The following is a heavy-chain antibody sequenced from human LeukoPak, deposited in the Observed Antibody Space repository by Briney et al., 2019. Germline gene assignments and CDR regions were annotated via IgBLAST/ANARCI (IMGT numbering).Heavy chain of an antibody. CDR1: GGSISSYY. D-gene: IGHD2-8*01. CDR3: AREGVPTKAFDI. CDR2: IYYSGST. V-gene: IGHV4-59*01. Sequence: PSETLSLTCTVSGGSISSYYWSWIRQPPGKGLEWLGYIYYSGSTNYNPSLKSRFTISVDTSKNQFSLKLSSVTAADTAVYYCAREGVPTKAFDIWGQGTMVTVSS. J-gene: IGHJ3*02.